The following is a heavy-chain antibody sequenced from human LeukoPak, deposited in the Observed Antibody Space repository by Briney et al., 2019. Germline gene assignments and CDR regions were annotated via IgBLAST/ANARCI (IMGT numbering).Heavy chain of an antibody. CDR2: ISAYNGNT. CDR1: GYTFTSYG. Sequence: ASVKVSCKASGYTFTSYGISWVRQAPGQGLEWMGWISAYNGNTNYAQKLQGRVTMTTDTSASTAYMELRSLRSDDTAVYYCARIGGCSSTSCYRSWFDPWGQGTLVTVSS. CDR3: ARIGGCSSTSCYRSWFDP. J-gene: IGHJ5*02. D-gene: IGHD2-2*01. V-gene: IGHV1-18*01.